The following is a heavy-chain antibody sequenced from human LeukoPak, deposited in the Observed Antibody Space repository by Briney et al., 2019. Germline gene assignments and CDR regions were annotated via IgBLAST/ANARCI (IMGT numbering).Heavy chain of an antibody. CDR3: AKDRRCSGGSCYIYDY. CDR2: ISGSGGST. CDR1: GFAFSSYA. Sequence: GGSLRLSCAASGFAFSSYAMSWVRQAPGKGLEWVSAISGSGGSTYYADSVKGRFTISRDNSKNTLYLQMNSLRAEDTAVYYCAKDRRCSGGSCYIYDYWGQGTLVTVSS. D-gene: IGHD2-15*01. J-gene: IGHJ4*02. V-gene: IGHV3-23*01.